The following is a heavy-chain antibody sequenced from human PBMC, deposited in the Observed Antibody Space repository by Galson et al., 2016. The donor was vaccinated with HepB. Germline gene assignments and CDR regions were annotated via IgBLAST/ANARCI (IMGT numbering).Heavy chain of an antibody. Sequence: SLRLSCAASGFTFSSYSMNWVRQAPGKGLEWVSYISTNSATIYYADSVKARFTISRDNAKNSLYLQMNSLSDEDTAVFYCARVKGSGIDYWGQGTLVTVSS. CDR2: ISTNSATI. CDR1: GFTFSSYS. D-gene: IGHD3-10*01. CDR3: ARVKGSGIDY. V-gene: IGHV3-48*02. J-gene: IGHJ4*02.